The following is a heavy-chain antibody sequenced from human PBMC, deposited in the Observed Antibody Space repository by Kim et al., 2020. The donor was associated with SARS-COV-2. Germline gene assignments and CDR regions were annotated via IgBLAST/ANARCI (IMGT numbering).Heavy chain of an antibody. J-gene: IGHJ6*02. CDR2: IIPIFGTA. V-gene: IGHV1-69*13. Sequence: SVKVSCKASGGTFSSYAISWVRQAPGQGLEWMGGIIPIFGTANYAQKFQGRVTITADESTSTAYMELSSLRSEDTAVYYCARDGAHYDILTGYYIQDYYYGMDVWGQGTTVTVSS. CDR3: ARDGAHYDILTGYYIQDYYYGMDV. D-gene: IGHD3-9*01. CDR1: GGTFSSYA.